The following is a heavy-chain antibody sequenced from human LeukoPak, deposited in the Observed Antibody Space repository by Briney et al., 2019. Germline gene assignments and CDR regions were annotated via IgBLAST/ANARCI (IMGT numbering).Heavy chain of an antibody. Sequence: ASVKVSCKASGYTFTSYGIGWVRQAPGQGLEWMGWISAHNGNTNYAQKLQGRVTMTTDTSTSTAYMELRSLRSDDTAVYYCARSRLLEDAFDIWGQGTMVTVSS. CDR3: ARSRLLEDAFDI. CDR1: GYTFTSYG. V-gene: IGHV1-18*01. J-gene: IGHJ3*02. CDR2: ISAHNGNT. D-gene: IGHD2-21*01.